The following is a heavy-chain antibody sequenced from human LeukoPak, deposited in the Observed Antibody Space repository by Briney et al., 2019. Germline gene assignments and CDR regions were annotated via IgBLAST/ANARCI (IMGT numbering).Heavy chain of an antibody. Sequence: PGGSLRLSCAASGFTFSSYAMHWVRQAPGKGLEWVAVISYDGSNKYYADSVKGRFTISRDNSKNTLYLQMNSLRAEDTALYYCAKSGIVGAPDYWGQGTLVTVSS. CDR2: ISYDGSNK. V-gene: IGHV3-30*04. D-gene: IGHD1-26*01. J-gene: IGHJ4*02. CDR1: GFTFSSYA. CDR3: AKSGIVGAPDY.